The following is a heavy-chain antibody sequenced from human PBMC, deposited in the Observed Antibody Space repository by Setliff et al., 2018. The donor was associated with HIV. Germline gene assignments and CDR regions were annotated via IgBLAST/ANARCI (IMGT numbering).Heavy chain of an antibody. Sequence: PGGSLRLSCAASGFTFSSSGMHWVRQAPGKGLEWVSGINWNGGSTGYADSVKGRFTISRDNAKNSLYLQINSLRAEDTAFYYCARGGLYCSGGNCPFDYWGQGTLVTVSS. J-gene: IGHJ4*02. CDR2: INWNGGST. D-gene: IGHD2-15*01. CDR1: GFTFSSSG. V-gene: IGHV3-20*04. CDR3: ARGGLYCSGGNCPFDY.